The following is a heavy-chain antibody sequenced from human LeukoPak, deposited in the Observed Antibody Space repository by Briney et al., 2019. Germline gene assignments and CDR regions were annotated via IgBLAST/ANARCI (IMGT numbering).Heavy chain of an antibody. CDR2: ISGSGGST. CDR3: AKDFLTVTAGWDY. D-gene: IGHD6-25*01. V-gene: IGHV3-23*01. CDR1: GFTFSIYA. Sequence: QSGGSLRLSCAASGFTFSIYAMSWVRQAPGKGLEWVSGISGSGGSTYYADSVKGRFTISRDNSKNTLFLQMNSLRAEDTAVYYRAKDFLTVTAGWDYWGQGTLVTVSS. J-gene: IGHJ4*02.